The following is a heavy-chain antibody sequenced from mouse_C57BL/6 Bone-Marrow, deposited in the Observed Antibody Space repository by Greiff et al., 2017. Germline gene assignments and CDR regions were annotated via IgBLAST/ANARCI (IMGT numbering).Heavy chain of an antibody. D-gene: IGHD2-1*01. Sequence: EVQLQQSGPELVKPGASVKISRKASGYTFTDYYMNWVKQSHGKSLEWIGDINPNNGGTSYNQKFKGKATLTVDKSSSTAYMELRSLTSEDSAVYYCASHYGNYVGYAMDYWGQGTSVTVSS. J-gene: IGHJ4*01. CDR1: GYTFTDYY. CDR2: INPNNGGT. V-gene: IGHV1-26*01. CDR3: ASHYGNYVGYAMDY.